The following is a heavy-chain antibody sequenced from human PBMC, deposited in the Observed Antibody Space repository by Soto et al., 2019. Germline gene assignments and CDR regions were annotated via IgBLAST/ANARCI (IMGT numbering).Heavy chain of an antibody. J-gene: IGHJ4*02. D-gene: IGHD3-16*01. CDR1: GFTFDTYV. V-gene: IGHV3-23*01. Sequence: EVQLLESGGGLVQPGGSLRLSCAASGFTFDTYVMSWVRQAPGKGLVWLSIINDSGGTYYADSVKGRFTISRDNSKNTLYLQMNRLRAEDTALYYCARRPQARLKLYYFDFWGQGTLVTVSS. CDR2: INDSGGT. CDR3: ARRPQARLKLYYFDF.